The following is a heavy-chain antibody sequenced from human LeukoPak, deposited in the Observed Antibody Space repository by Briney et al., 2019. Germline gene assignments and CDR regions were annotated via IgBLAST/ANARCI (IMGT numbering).Heavy chain of an antibody. CDR1: GLTFSNYA. D-gene: IGHD2-2*02. V-gene: IGHV3-23*01. Sequence: GGSLRLSCAASGLTFSNYAMSWVRQAPGKGLEWVSTISGTGGNTYYADSVKGRFTIPKNISQSTLYLQMNSLRADDTAVYYCAKQGAYTTPDHSDYWGQGTLVTVSS. J-gene: IGHJ4*02. CDR2: ISGTGGNT. CDR3: AKQGAYTTPDHSDY.